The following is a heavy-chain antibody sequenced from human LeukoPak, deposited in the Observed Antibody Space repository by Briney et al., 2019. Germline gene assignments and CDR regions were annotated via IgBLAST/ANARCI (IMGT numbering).Heavy chain of an antibody. Sequence: GGSLRLSCAASGFTFSCYSMNWVRQAPGKGLEWVSSISSSSSYIYYADSLKGRFTISRDNAKNSLYLQMNSLRAEDTAVYYCARALEAAAGTYNDAFDIWGQGTMATVSS. CDR2: ISSSSSYI. J-gene: IGHJ3*02. CDR3: ARALEAAAGTYNDAFDI. D-gene: IGHD6-13*01. CDR1: GFTFSCYS. V-gene: IGHV3-21*01.